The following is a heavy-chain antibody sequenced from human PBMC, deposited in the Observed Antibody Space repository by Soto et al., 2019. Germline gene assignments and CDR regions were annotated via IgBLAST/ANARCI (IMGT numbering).Heavy chain of an antibody. CDR1: GFTFSSYA. Sequence: GGSLRLSCAASGFTFSSYAMSWVRQAPGKGLEWVSAISGSGGSTYYADSVKGRFTISRDNSKNTLYLQMNSLRAEDTAVYYCARYCSSTSCYGRGPGEAFDIWGQGTMVTVSS. CDR2: ISGSGGST. J-gene: IGHJ3*02. D-gene: IGHD2-2*01. CDR3: ARYCSSTSCYGRGPGEAFDI. V-gene: IGHV3-23*01.